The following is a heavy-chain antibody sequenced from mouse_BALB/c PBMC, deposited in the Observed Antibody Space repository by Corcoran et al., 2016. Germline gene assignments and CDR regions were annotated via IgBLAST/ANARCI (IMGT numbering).Heavy chain of an antibody. V-gene: IGHV14-3*02. CDR3: ARAGTDYFDC. D-gene: IGHD4-1*01. CDR1: GFNIKDTY. J-gene: IGHJ2*01. Sequence: EVQLQQYGAELVKPGASVKLSCTASGFNIKDTYMHWVKQRPEQGREWIGRIDPANGNTKYDPKFQGKATITADTSSNTAYLQLSSLTSEDTAVYYCARAGTDYFDCWCQGTTLTVSS. CDR2: IDPANGNT.